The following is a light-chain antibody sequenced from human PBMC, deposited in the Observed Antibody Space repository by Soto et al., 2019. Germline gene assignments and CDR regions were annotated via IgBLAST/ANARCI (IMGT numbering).Light chain of an antibody. CDR3: QQLNGSPWT. CDR1: RSISNW. CDR2: DAS. V-gene: IGKV1-5*01. J-gene: IGKJ1*01. Sequence: DIQMTQSPSTLSASVGDRVTITCRASRSISNWLAWYQQRPGIAPKLLIFDASILQSGVPSRFSGSRSGTDYTLTIASLQPEDFATYYCQQLNGSPWTFGQGTKVDIK.